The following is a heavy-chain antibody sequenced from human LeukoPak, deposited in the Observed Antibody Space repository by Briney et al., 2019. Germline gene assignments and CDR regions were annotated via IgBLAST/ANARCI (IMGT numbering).Heavy chain of an antibody. J-gene: IGHJ4*02. V-gene: IGHV4-39*01. D-gene: IGHD5-24*01. CDR1: GGSISSSSYY. CDR2: IYYSGCT. CDR3: ARLRNYHHYFDY. Sequence: PSETLSLTCTVSGGSISSSSYYWGWIRQPPGKGLEWIGSIYYSGCTYYNPSLKSRVTISVDTSKNQFPLKLSSVTAADTAVYYCARLRNYHHYFDYWGQGTLVTVSS.